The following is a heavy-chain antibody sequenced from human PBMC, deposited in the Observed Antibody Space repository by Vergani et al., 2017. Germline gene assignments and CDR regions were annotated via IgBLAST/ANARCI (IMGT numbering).Heavy chain of an antibody. CDR2: INPNSGGT. CDR1: GYTFTGYY. Sequence: QVQLVQSGAEVKKPGASVKVSCKASGYTFTGYYMHWVRQAPGQGLEWMGWINPNSGGTNYAQKFQGRVTMTRDTSISTAYMELSRLRSDDTAVYYCAREAYCGGDCYSLNYWYFDLWGRGTLVTVSS. D-gene: IGHD2-21*02. V-gene: IGHV1-2*02. J-gene: IGHJ2*01. CDR3: AREAYCGGDCYSLNYWYFDL.